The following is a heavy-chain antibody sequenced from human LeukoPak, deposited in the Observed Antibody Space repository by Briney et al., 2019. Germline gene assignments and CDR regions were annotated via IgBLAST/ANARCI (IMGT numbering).Heavy chain of an antibody. J-gene: IGHJ6*02. CDR3: ARVLGWLQLHYYYYYYGMDV. CDR2: IYYSGST. V-gene: IGHV4-39*01. D-gene: IGHD5-24*01. CDR1: GGSISSSSYY. Sequence: SETLSLTCTVSGGSISSSSYYRGWIRQPPGKGLEWIGSIYYSGSTYYNPSLKSRVTISVDTSKNQFSLKLSSVTAADTAVYYCARVLGWLQLHYYYYYYGMDVWGQGTTVTVSS.